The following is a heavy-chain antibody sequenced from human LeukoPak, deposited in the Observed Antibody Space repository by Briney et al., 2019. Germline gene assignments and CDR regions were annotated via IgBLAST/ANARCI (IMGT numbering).Heavy chain of an antibody. Sequence: ASVKVSCKASGYTFTGYYMHWVRQAPGQGLEWMGWIYPNSGGTNYAQIFQGRVTMTRDTSISTAYMELSRLRSDDTAVYYCARDYYYGSGSYYPYYYYMDVWGKGSTVTISS. CDR3: ARDYYYGSGSYYPYYYYMDV. V-gene: IGHV1-2*02. J-gene: IGHJ6*03. CDR1: GYTFTGYY. D-gene: IGHD3-10*01. CDR2: IYPNSGGT.